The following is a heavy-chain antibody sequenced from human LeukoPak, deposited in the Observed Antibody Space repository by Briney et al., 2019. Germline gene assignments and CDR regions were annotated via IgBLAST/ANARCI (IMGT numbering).Heavy chain of an antibody. CDR1: GFTFTTYF. Sequence: GASVKVSCKASGFTFTTYFMHWVRQAPGQGLEWMGWINPYSGATNSAQKFQGRVTVTRDTSISTAYMELSMLTSDDTAVYYCGRATYTSIWFHDAFDIWGQGTMVTVSS. CDR2: INPYSGAT. J-gene: IGHJ3*02. CDR3: GRATYTSIWFHDAFDI. V-gene: IGHV1-2*02. D-gene: IGHD6-13*01.